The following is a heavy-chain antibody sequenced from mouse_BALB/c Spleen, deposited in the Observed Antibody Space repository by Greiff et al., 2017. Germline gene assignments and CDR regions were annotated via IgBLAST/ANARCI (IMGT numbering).Heavy chain of an antibody. CDR2: ISSGGST. CDR1: GFTFSSYA. V-gene: IGHV5-6-5*01. Sequence: EVKLVESGGGLVKPGGSLKLSCAASGFTFSSYAMSWVRQTPEKRLEWVASISSGGSTYYPDSVKGRFTISRDNARNILYLQMSSLRSEDTAMYYCEREGVYRYDEGVFAYWGQGTLVTVSA. D-gene: IGHD2-14*01. CDR3: EREGVYRYDEGVFAY. J-gene: IGHJ3*01.